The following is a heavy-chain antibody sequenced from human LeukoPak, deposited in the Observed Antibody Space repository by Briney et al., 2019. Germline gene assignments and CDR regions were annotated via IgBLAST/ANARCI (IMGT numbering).Heavy chain of an antibody. Sequence: PSETLSLTCTVSGGSISSYYWSWIRQPPGKGLEWIGYIYYSGSTNYNPSLKSRVTISVDTSKNQFSLKLSSVTAADTAVYYCAREGNYYYYYMDVWGKGTTVTISS. CDR2: IYYSGST. CDR1: GGSISSYY. CDR3: AREGNYYYYYMDV. V-gene: IGHV4-59*01. D-gene: IGHD3-10*01. J-gene: IGHJ6*03.